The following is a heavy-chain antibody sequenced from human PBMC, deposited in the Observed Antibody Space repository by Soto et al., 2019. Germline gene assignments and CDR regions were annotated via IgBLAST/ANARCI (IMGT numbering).Heavy chain of an antibody. CDR3: VKTYDGSGQPSHYFDP. CDR2: MNPKSGGT. Sequence: QVQLVQSGAEVKKPGASVKVSCEASGYTFTDYFIHWVRQAPGQGLEWMGWMNPKSGGTSYAQVFRGRVTMTRDTSISTAYMDLSGLRSDDTATYYCVKTYDGSGQPSHYFDPWGQGTPVTVSS. V-gene: IGHV1-2*02. CDR1: GYTFTDYF. J-gene: IGHJ5*02. D-gene: IGHD3-22*01.